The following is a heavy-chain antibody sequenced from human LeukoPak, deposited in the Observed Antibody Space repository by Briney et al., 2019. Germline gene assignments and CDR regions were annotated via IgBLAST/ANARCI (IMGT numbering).Heavy chain of an antibody. D-gene: IGHD1-7*01. V-gene: IGHV3-7*04. J-gene: IGHJ4*02. Sequence: GGSLRLSWAASGFTFRNYWMNWVRQAPGKGLEWVANIKPDGSEKRYVDSVKGRFTISRDNAKNSLYLQMNSLRAEDTAVYYCARVVGTDEGADYWGQGTLVTVSS. CDR1: GFTFRNYW. CDR3: ARVVGTDEGADY. CDR2: IKPDGSEK.